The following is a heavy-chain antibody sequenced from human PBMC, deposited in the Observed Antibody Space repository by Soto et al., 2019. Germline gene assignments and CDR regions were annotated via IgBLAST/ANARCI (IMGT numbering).Heavy chain of an antibody. V-gene: IGHV4-4*02. J-gene: IGHJ4*02. CDR1: GGSISSSNW. CDR3: AMTYYYDSSGYYLDY. D-gene: IGHD3-22*01. Sequence: SETLSLTCAVSGGSISSSNWWSWVRQPPGKGLEWIGEIYHSGSTNYNPSLKSRVTISVDKSKNQFSLKLSSVTAADTAVYYCAMTYYYDSSGYYLDYWGQGTLVTVSS. CDR2: IYHSGST.